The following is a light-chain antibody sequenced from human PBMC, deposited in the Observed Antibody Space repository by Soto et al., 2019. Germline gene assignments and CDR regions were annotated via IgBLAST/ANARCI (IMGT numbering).Light chain of an antibody. V-gene: IGKV3-15*01. J-gene: IGKJ4*01. CDR3: QQRNNWPPVT. Sequence: EIVMTQSPATLSVSPGERATLSCRASQSVSSNLAWYQQKPGQAPRLLIYGASTRATGIPARFSGSGSGTEFTLTISSLQSGDFAVYYCQQRNNWPPVTFGGGTKVEIK. CDR1: QSVSSN. CDR2: GAS.